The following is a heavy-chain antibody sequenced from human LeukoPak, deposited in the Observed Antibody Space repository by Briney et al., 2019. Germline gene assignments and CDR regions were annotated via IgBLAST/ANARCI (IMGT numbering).Heavy chain of an antibody. CDR1: GASISSYY. CDR2: IYTSGST. J-gene: IGHJ5*02. Sequence: SETLSLTCTVSGASISSYYWSWIRQPAGKGLEWIGRIYTSGSTNYSPSLKSRVTMSVDTSKNQFSLKLSSVTAADTAVYYCARDFYCSGGSCYSWFDPWGQGTLVTVSS. CDR3: ARDFYCSGGSCYSWFDP. V-gene: IGHV4-4*07. D-gene: IGHD2-15*01.